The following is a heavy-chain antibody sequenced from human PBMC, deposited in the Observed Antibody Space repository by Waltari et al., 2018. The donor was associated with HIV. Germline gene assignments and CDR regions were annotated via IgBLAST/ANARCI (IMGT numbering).Heavy chain of an antibody. CDR1: GGTFSSYA. CDR3: ARGPPTSLTDTAMVFFDY. Sequence: QVQLVQSGAEVKKHGSSVKVSCKASGGTFSSYAISWVRQAPGKGLEWMGGIIPIFGTANYAQKFQGRVTITADETTSTAYMELSSLRSEDTAVYYCARGPPTSLTDTAMVFFDYWGQGTLVTVSS. D-gene: IGHD5-18*01. J-gene: IGHJ4*02. CDR2: IIPIFGTA. V-gene: IGHV1-69*01.